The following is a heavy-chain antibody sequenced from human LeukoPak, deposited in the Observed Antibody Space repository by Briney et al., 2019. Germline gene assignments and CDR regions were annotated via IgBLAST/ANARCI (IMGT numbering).Heavy chain of an antibody. CDR1: GYTFTSYG. D-gene: IGHD5-18*01. V-gene: IGHV1-18*01. Sequence: ASVKVSRKASGYTFTSYGISWVRQAPGQGLEWMGWISAYNGNTNYAQKLQGRVTMTTDTSTSTAYMELRSLRSDDTAVYYCGRDPKLGIRGYTYGYIDYWGQGTLVTVSS. CDR2: ISAYNGNT. J-gene: IGHJ4*02. CDR3: GRDPKLGIRGYTYGYIDY.